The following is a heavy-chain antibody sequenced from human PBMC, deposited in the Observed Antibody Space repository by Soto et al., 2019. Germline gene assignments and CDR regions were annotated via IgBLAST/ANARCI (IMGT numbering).Heavy chain of an antibody. D-gene: IGHD3-3*02. V-gene: IGHV1-69*02. CDR2: IIPMLDIA. Sequence: QVQLVQSGAEVKKPGSSVKVSCKDSGGTFSTYSMFWVRQAPGQGLEWKGRIIPMLDIANYEQRLQDRVTISADKYTATSYMELSSLRYEDTALYYCTLGIWSGEVFDIVGQRTMVPVSS. CDR1: GGTFSTYS. CDR3: TLGIWSGEVFDI. J-gene: IGHJ3*02.